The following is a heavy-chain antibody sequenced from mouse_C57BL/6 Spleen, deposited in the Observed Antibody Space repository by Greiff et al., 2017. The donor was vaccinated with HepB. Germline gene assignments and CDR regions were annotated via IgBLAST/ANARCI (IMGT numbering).Heavy chain of an antibody. D-gene: IGHD1-3*01. CDR1: GFTFSSYA. J-gene: IGHJ1*03. CDR2: ISAGGSYT. V-gene: IGHV5-4*01. Sequence: EVQLVESGGGLVKPGGSLKLSCAASGFTFSSYAMSWVRQTPEKRLEWVATISAGGSYTYYPDNVKGRFTISRDNAKNNLYLQMSHLKSEDTAMYYCARDHNRWYGDVWGTGTTVTVSS. CDR3: ARDHNRWYGDV.